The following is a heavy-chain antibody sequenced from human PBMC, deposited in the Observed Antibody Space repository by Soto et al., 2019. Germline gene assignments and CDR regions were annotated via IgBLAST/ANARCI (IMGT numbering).Heavy chain of an antibody. CDR1: GYSISSSNW. V-gene: IGHV4-28*01. CDR2: IYYSGST. D-gene: IGHD3-10*01. CDR3: ARTTWEYYYGSGSQDGWFDP. J-gene: IGHJ5*02. Sequence: SETLSLTCAVSGYSISSSNWWGWIRQPPGKGLAWIGYIYYSGSTYYNPSLKSRVTMSVDTSKNQFSLKLSSVTAVDTAVYYCARTTWEYYYGSGSQDGWFDPWGQGTLVT.